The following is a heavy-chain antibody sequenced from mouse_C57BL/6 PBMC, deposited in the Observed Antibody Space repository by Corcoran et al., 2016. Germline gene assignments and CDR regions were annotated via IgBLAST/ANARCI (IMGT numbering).Heavy chain of an antibody. CDR1: GYTFTDYY. CDR2: INPNNGGT. D-gene: IGHD2-1*01. V-gene: IGHV1-26*01. CDR3: AIGKSEDY. Sequence: EVQLQQSGPELVKPGASLTISCTASGYTFTDYYMNWVKQSHRKSLEWMGDINPNNGGTSYNQKFKGKATLTVDKSSSTAYMELCSLTSEDSAVYYCAIGKSEDYWGQGTTLTVSS. J-gene: IGHJ2*01.